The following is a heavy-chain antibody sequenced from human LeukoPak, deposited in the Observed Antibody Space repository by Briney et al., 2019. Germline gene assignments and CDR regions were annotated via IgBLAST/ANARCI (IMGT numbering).Heavy chain of an antibody. D-gene: IGHD2-2*01. V-gene: IGHV3-64*01. CDR1: GFTFSSYA. J-gene: IGHJ4*02. CDR3: ARGPDLYCSSTSCYASDY. Sequence: AGGSLRLSCAASGFTFSSYAMHWVRQAPGKGLEYVSAISSNGGSTYYANSVKGRFTISRDNSKNTLYLQMGSLRAEDMAVYYCARGPDLYCSSTSCYASDYWGQGTLVTVSS. CDR2: ISSNGGST.